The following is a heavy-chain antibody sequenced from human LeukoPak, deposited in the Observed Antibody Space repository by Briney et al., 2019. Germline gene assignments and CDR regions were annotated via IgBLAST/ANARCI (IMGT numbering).Heavy chain of an antibody. Sequence: SETLSLTCAVSGGYISSGGYSWSWSRQPPGKGLEWIGYIYHSGSTYYNPSLKSRVTISVDRSKNQFSLKLSSVTAADTAVYYCARADYDPQDPSGWYFDYWGQGTLVTVSS. CDR3: ARADYDPQDPSGWYFDY. V-gene: IGHV4-30-2*01. D-gene: IGHD6-19*01. CDR2: IYHSGST. CDR1: GGYISSGGYS. J-gene: IGHJ4*02.